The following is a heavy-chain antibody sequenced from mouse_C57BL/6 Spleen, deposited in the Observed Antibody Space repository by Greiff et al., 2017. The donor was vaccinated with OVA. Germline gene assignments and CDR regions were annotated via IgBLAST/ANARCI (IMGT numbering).Heavy chain of an antibody. D-gene: IGHD1-1*01. CDR3: ARSSSYWYFDV. V-gene: IGHV5-17*01. CDR1: GFTFRDYG. CDR2: ISSGSSTI. J-gene: IGHJ1*03. Sequence: EVQLVESGGGLVKPGGSLKLSCEASGFTFRDYGMHWVRQAPEKGLEWVAYISSGSSTIYYADTVKGRFTISRDNAKNTLFLQMTSLRSEDTAMYYCARSSSYWYFDVWGTGTTVTVSS.